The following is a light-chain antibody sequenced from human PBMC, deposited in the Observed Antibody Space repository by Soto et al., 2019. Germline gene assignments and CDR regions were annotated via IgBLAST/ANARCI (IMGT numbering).Light chain of an antibody. J-gene: IGKJ3*01. CDR3: QQYGSSPFT. Sequence: EIVLTQSPGTLSLSPGERAILSCRASQSVTSNYLAWFQQKRGQAPRLLIYDASSRTTDIPDRFSGSGSGTELPLNISRLEPEDFAEYYCQQYGSSPFTFGPGTKVDIK. CDR1: QSVTSNY. V-gene: IGKV3-20*01. CDR2: DAS.